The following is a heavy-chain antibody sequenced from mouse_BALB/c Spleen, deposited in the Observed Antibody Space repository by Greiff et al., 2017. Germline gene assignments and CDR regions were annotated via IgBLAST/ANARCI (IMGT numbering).Heavy chain of an antibody. V-gene: IGHV1-15*01. CDR2: VDPETGGT. Sequence: QVQLQQSGAELVRPGASVTLSCKASGYTFTDYEMHWVKQTPVHGLEWIGAVDPETGGTAYNQKFKGKATLTADKSSSTAYMELRSLTSEDSAVYYCTRLRGSSWLAFGGEGTLVTVSA. D-gene: IGHD1-1*01. CDR1: GYTFTDYE. J-gene: IGHJ3*01. CDR3: TRLRGSSWLAF.